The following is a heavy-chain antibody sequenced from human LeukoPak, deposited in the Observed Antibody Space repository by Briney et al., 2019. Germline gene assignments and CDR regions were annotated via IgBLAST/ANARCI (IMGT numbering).Heavy chain of an antibody. Sequence: GGSLRLSCAASGFTFSNYMMHWVRQAPGKGLVWVSRIKSDGITITYADSVKGRFAISRDNAKNTLYLQMNSLRAEDTAVYYCLRDLNWSLDQWGQGTLVTVSS. V-gene: IGHV3-74*01. CDR2: IKSDGITI. CDR3: LRDLNWSLDQ. J-gene: IGHJ4*02. CDR1: GFTFSNYM. D-gene: IGHD1-20*01.